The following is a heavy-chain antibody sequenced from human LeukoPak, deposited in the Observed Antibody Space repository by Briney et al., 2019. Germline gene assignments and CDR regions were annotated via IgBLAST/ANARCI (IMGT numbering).Heavy chain of an antibody. Sequence: ASVKVSCKASGGTFSSYAISWVRQAPGQGLEWMGGIIPIFGTANYAQKFQGRVTITADESTSTAYMELSSLRSEDTAVYYCARLYGSGSYYGDYWGQGTPGHRLL. CDR1: GGTFSSYA. D-gene: IGHD3-10*01. J-gene: IGHJ4*02. CDR3: ARLYGSGSYYGDY. CDR2: IIPIFGTA. V-gene: IGHV1-69*13.